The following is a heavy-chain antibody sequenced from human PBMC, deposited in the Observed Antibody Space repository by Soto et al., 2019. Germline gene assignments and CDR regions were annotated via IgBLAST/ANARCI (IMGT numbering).Heavy chain of an antibody. CDR2: IIPIFGTA. J-gene: IGHJ4*02. CDR1: GGTFSSYA. D-gene: IGHD2-15*01. Sequence: QVQLVQSGAEVKKPGSSVKVSCKASGGTFSSYAISWVRQAPGQGLEWMGGIIPIFGTANYAQKFQGRVTITADESTSTAYMELSSLRSEDTAVYYCARDKRSGYDTDVVVVAGPFDYWGQGTLVTVSS. V-gene: IGHV1-69*01. CDR3: ARDKRSGYDTDVVVVAGPFDY.